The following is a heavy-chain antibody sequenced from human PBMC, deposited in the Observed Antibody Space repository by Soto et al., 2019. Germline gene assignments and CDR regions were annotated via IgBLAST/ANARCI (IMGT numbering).Heavy chain of an antibody. CDR1: GYTFTGYY. Sequence: ASLKVSCKASGYTFTGYYMHWVRQAPGQPLEWLGWISLYSDGTNYAQKFQGRVSMTTDTSTTTAYMELRSLRSDDTAVYYCARVVPGAEAWFGPWGQGTLVTVSS. V-gene: IGHV1-2*02. CDR3: ARVVPGAEAWFGP. D-gene: IGHD2-2*01. J-gene: IGHJ5*02. CDR2: ISLYSDGT.